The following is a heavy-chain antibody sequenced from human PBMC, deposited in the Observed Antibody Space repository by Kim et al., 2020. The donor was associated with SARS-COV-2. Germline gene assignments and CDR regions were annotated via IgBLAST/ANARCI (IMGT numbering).Heavy chain of an antibody. Sequence: TSYAQRVQGRVIMTKDTSTNTAYMELSGLRSDDTAVFYCARPGGYSSSFAFWGQGTLVTVSS. CDR2: T. J-gene: IGHJ5*01. V-gene: IGHV1-46*01. D-gene: IGHD5-18*01. CDR3: ARPGGYSSSFAF.